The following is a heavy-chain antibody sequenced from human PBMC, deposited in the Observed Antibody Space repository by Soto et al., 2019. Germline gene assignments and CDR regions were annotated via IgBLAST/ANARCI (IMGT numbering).Heavy chain of an antibody. V-gene: IGHV3-23*01. CDR3: AKGAGDSSAWADH. J-gene: IGHJ4*02. CDR2: IRGSGART. D-gene: IGHD6-25*01. Sequence: GGSLRLSCAASGFTFSNYAVTWVRQAPGKGLEWVSGIRGSGARTYYADSVMGRFTISRDNSKNTVYVEMNSLRVDDTAVYYCAKGAGDSSAWADHWGQGTLVTVSS. CDR1: GFTFSNYA.